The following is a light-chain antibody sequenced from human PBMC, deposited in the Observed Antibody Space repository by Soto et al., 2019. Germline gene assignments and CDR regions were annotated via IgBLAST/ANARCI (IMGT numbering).Light chain of an antibody. J-gene: IGLJ1*01. CDR1: SSDVGAYIF. CDR3: VSFAGGTYV. Sequence: QSVLTQPPSASGSPGQSVTISCTGTSSDVGAYIFVSWYQQHPGKAPKLMVYDVNRRPPGVPDRFFGSKSGNTASLTVSGLQAEDAADYYCVSFAGGTYVFGPGTQGTVL. CDR2: DVN. V-gene: IGLV2-8*01.